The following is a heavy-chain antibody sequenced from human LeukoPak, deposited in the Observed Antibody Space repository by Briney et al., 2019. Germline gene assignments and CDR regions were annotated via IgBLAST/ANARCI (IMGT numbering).Heavy chain of an antibody. V-gene: IGHV4-39*01. J-gene: IGHJ4*02. D-gene: IGHD4-11*01. CDR3: VRHGGTRVTLVEVYYFDY. Sequence: SETLSLTCSVSGGSITSSSYYWGWIRQPPGKGLEWIGSIYYTGGTYYSPSLKSRVTTSVDTSKNQFSLKLSSVTAADTAVYYCVRHGGTRVTLVEVYYFDYWGQGTLVTVSS. CDR2: IYYTGGT. CDR1: GGSITSSSYY.